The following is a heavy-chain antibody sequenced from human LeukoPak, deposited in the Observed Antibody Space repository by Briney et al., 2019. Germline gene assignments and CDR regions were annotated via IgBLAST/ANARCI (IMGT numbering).Heavy chain of an antibody. D-gene: IGHD3-10*01. V-gene: IGHV3-30-3*01. Sequence: GGSLRLSCSASGFTFSNFVMHWVRQAPGKGLEWVAVISYDGSNKYYADSVKGRFTISRDNSKNTLYLQMNSLRAEDTAVYYCARDRGGFDYWGQGTLVTVSS. CDR1: GFTFSNFV. CDR3: ARDRGGFDY. CDR2: ISYDGSNK. J-gene: IGHJ4*02.